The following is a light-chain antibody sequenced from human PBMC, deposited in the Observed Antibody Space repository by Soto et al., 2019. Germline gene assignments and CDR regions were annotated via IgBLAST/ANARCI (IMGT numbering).Light chain of an antibody. CDR2: DVS. Sequence: QSVLTQPASVSGSPGQSITISCTGTSSDVGGYNYVSWYQQHPGKAPKLMIYDVSNRPSGVSNRFSGSKSGNTASLTISGLHAEYEADYYCSSYTSSSLYVFGTGTKLTVL. V-gene: IGLV2-14*01. CDR3: SSYTSSSLYV. J-gene: IGLJ1*01. CDR1: SSDVGGYNY.